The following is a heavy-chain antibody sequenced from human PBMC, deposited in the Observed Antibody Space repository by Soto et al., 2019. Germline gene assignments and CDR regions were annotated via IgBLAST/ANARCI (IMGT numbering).Heavy chain of an antibody. V-gene: IGHV4-59*01. CDR3: ARDRPSYSSSWYKDYYYYYGMDV. Sequence: PSETLSLTCTVSGGSISSYYWSWIRQPPGKGLEWIGYIYYSGSTNYNPSLKSRVTISVDTSKNQFSLKLSSVTAADTAVYYCARDRPSYSSSWYKDYYYYYGMDVWGQGTTVTVSS. CDR1: GGSISSYY. J-gene: IGHJ6*02. CDR2: IYYSGST. D-gene: IGHD6-13*01.